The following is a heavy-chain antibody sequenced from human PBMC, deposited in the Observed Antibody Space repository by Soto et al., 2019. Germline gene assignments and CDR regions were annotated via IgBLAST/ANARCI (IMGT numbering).Heavy chain of an antibody. CDR3: ARHGSN. CDR2: IYYSGIT. Sequence: SETLSLTCTVSGVSISNSSYYWGWIRRPPGKGLEWIGTIYYSGITYYNPSLKSRVTISVDTSKNQFSLKLTPVTAADTAVYYCARHGSNWGQGTLVTVSS. V-gene: IGHV4-39*01. CDR1: GVSISNSSYY. J-gene: IGHJ4*02.